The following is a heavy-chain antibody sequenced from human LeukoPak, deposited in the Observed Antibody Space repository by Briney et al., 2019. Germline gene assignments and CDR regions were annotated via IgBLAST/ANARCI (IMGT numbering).Heavy chain of an antibody. V-gene: IGHV1-2*02. J-gene: IGHJ5*02. CDR2: IHPNSGDT. Sequence: GASVKVFCKASGYTFTDYYMHWVRQAPGQGLEWMGWIHPNSGDTKSAQRFQGRVTMTRDTSISTAYMELTRLTSDDTAVYYCASYYGHYTRNWMDTWGQGTLVTVSS. CDR3: ASYYGHYTRNWMDT. D-gene: IGHD4-17*01. CDR1: GYTFTDYY.